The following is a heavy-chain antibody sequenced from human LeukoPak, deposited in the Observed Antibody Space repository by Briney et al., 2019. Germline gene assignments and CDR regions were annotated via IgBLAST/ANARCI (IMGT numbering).Heavy chain of an antibody. CDR1: GFTFSSYG. CDR2: ITNGSSYI. J-gene: IGHJ4*02. CDR3: ARGGSKY. Sequence: GGSLRLSCAASGFTFSSYGMHWVRQAPGKGLEWVSSITNGSSYIYYAGSVKGRFTISRDNAKNSLYLEMNSLRSEDTAVYYCARGGSKYWGQGTLVTVSS. V-gene: IGHV3-21*01.